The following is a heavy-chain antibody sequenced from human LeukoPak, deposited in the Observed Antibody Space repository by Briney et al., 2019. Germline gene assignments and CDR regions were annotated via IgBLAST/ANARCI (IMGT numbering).Heavy chain of an antibody. CDR2: IIPILGIA. CDR3: ARADYYDSSGEFDY. Sequence: ASVKVSCKASGGTFSSYTISWVRQAPGQGLEWMGRIIPILGIANYAQKFQGRVTITADKSTSTDYMELSSLRSEDTAVYYCARADYYDSSGEFDYWGQGTLVTVSS. J-gene: IGHJ4*02. CDR1: GGTFSSYT. D-gene: IGHD3-22*01. V-gene: IGHV1-69*02.